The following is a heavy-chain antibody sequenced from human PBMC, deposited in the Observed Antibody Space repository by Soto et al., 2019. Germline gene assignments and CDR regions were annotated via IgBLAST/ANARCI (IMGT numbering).Heavy chain of an antibody. V-gene: IGHV5-51*01. D-gene: IGHD3-3*01. J-gene: IGHJ3*01. CDR1: GYSFTSYW. Sequence: GASLKISCKGFGYSFTSYWIAWVRQMPGKGLEWMGIIYPDDSDTRYSPSFQGQVTISADKSINTAYLQWSSLKASDTAMYYCARPPETTTFGVVPNVFDCWGQGTRVTVAS. CDR3: ARPPETTTFGVVPNVFDC. CDR2: IYPDDSDT.